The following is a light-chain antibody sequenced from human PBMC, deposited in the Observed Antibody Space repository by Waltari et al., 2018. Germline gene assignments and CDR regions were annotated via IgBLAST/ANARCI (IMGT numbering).Light chain of an antibody. CDR1: QSVRSS. J-gene: IGKJ1*01. V-gene: IGKV3-20*01. CDR3: QHYVRLPAT. CDR2: GAS. Sequence: IVLTQSPGTLSLSPGERATLSCRASQSVRSSLPWYQQKPGQAPKLLIYGASTRATGIPDRFTGSGSGTDFSLTISSLEPEDFAIYFCQHYVRLPATFGQGTKVEIK.